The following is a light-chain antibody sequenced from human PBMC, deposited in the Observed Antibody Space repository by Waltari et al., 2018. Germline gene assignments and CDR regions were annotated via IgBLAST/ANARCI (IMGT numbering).Light chain of an antibody. CDR2: DVN. CDR3: SSYTTGSTRYV. Sequence: QSALTQPASVSGSPGQSITISCTGTSSDIGAYNFFSWYQKHPGKAPKVMIYDVNNRPSWVSSRFSGSKSGNTASLTISGLQAEDEADYYCSSYTTGSTRYVFGSGTKVTVL. CDR1: SSDIGAYNF. V-gene: IGLV2-14*03. J-gene: IGLJ1*01.